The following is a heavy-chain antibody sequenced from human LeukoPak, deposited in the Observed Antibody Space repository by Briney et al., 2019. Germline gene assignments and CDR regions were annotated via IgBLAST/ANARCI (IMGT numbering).Heavy chain of an antibody. D-gene: IGHD5-24*01. CDR3: ARAMGDGYNYDSIYFDY. CDR1: GGPISSHY. CDR2: IYYSGST. Sequence: PSETLSLTCTVSGGPISSHYWSWIRQPPGKGLEWIGYIYYSGSTNYNPSLKSRVTISVDTSKNQFSLKLSSVTAADTAVYYCARAMGDGYNYDSIYFDYWGQGTLVTVSS. V-gene: IGHV4-59*11. J-gene: IGHJ4*02.